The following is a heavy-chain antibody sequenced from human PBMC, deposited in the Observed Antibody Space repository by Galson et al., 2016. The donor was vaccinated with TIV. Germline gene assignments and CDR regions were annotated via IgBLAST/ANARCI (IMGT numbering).Heavy chain of an antibody. J-gene: IGHJ3*02. V-gene: IGHV3-30*18. Sequence: SLRLSCAASGFTFSSYDMHCVRQAPGKGLEWVAVISYDGSHKHYAGSVKGRFTISRDNSKTTLDLQMNSLGAEDTAVYYCAKEENSGYYPNDAFDIWGQGTMVTVSS. CDR3: AKEENSGYYPNDAFDI. D-gene: IGHD3-22*01. CDR1: GFTFSSYD. CDR2: ISYDGSHK.